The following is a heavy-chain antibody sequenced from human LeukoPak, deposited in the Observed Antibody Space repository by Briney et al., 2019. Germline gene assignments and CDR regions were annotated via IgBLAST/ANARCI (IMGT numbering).Heavy chain of an antibody. D-gene: IGHD2-21*02. Sequence: GGSLRLSCVASGFTSATYWMSWVRQAPGKGLEWVANIRQDAIERYYVDSVKGRFTISRDNAHNSLFLQMNSLRAEDTAVYYCAREMRGSDSEDYWGQGTLVTVSS. V-gene: IGHV3-7*01. CDR1: GFTSATYW. J-gene: IGHJ4*02. CDR3: AREMRGSDSEDY. CDR2: IRQDAIER.